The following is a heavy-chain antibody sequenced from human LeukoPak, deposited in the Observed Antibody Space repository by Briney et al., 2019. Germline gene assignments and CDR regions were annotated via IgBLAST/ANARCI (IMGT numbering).Heavy chain of an antibody. Sequence: SETLSLICAVYGGSLNDYIWSWIRQPPGKGLEWIGEINLGGSTNYNPSLKSRVTIAVDTSKNQFSLKLNSVTAADTAVYYCARRGVPAARGWFDPWGQGTLVTVSS. CDR3: ARRGVPAARGWFDP. CDR1: GGSLNDYI. V-gene: IGHV4-34*01. CDR2: INLGGST. J-gene: IGHJ5*02. D-gene: IGHD2-2*01.